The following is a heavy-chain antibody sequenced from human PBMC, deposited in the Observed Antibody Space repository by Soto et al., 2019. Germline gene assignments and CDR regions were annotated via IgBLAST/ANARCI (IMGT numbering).Heavy chain of an antibody. Sequence: QVRLVESGGGVVQPGGSLRLSCAVSGFIFSSHTMHWVRQAPGKGLEWVALVSFDGDKQYYAYSVRGRFTISRDFSKNTLYLQMDSLRTDDTAVYICAKGTVAGTYYYSAVDVWGNGTTVTVSS. D-gene: IGHD6-19*01. CDR2: VSFDGDKQ. CDR3: AKGTVAGTYYYSAVDV. J-gene: IGHJ6*04. V-gene: IGHV3-30-3*01. CDR1: GFIFSSHT.